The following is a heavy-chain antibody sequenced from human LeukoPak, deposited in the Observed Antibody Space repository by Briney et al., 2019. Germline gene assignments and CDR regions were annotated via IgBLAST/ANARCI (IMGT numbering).Heavy chain of an antibody. CDR2: ISSSGSTI. CDR3: ASSSSSVYYGSGSYTEL. CDR1: GFTFSSYE. D-gene: IGHD3-10*01. V-gene: IGHV3-48*03. J-gene: IGHJ4*02. Sequence: GGSLRLSCAASGFTFSSYEMNWVRQAPGKGLEWVSYISSSGSTIYYADSVKGRFTISRDNAKNSLYLQMNSLRAEDTAVYYCASSSSSVYYGSGSYTELWGRGTLVTVSS.